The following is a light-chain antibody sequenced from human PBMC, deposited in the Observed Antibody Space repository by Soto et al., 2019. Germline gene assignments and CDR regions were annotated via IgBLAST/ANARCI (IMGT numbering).Light chain of an antibody. J-gene: IGLJ1*01. Sequence: QSVMTQPPSVSAAPGQTVTISCSGSSSNIGGNSVSWYQQLPGTAPKLLIYDDDKRPSGIPDRFSGSKSGTSATLGITGFQTGDEADYYCGSWDSSLSAYVFATVTKLTVL. CDR1: SSNIGGNS. CDR3: GSWDSSLSAYV. CDR2: DDD. V-gene: IGLV1-51*01.